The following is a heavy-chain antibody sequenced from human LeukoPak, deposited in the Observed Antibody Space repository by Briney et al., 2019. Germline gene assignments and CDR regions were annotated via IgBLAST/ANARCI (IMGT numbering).Heavy chain of an antibody. CDR3: ARAIVVVPAARWDYYYYGMDV. CDR1: GGSFSGYY. CDR2: INHSGST. J-gene: IGHJ6*02. Sequence: SETLSLTCAVYGGSFSGYYWSWIRQPPGKGLEWIGEINHSGSTNHNPSLKSRVTISVDTSKNQFSLKLSSVTAADTAVYYCARAIVVVPAARWDYYYYGMDVWGQGTTVTVSS. D-gene: IGHD2-2*01. V-gene: IGHV4-34*01.